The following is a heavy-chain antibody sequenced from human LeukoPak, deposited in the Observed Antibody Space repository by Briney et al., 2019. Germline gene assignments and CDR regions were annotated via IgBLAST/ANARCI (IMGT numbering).Heavy chain of an antibody. J-gene: IGHJ4*02. D-gene: IGHD3-22*01. V-gene: IGHV1-2*02. CDR2: INPNSGGT. CDR3: ARVRNVVVVNQFYFDY. CDR1: GYTFTGYY. Sequence: ASVKVSCTASGYTFTGYYMLWVRQAPGEGLEWMGWINPNSGGTNYAQKFQGRVTMTRATSISTAYMELSRLRSDDTAVYYCARVRNVVVVNQFYFDYWGQGTLVTVSS.